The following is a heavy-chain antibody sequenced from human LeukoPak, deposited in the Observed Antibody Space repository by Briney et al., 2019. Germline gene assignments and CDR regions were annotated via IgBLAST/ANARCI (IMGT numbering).Heavy chain of an antibody. CDR1: GFTFSSYS. J-gene: IGHJ4*02. D-gene: IGHD1-26*01. Sequence: PGGSLRLSCAASGFTFSSYSMNWVRQAPGKGLEWVSYISISSSTIYYADSVKGRFTISRDNAKNSLYLQMNSLRAEDTAVYYCARYGGSYSFDYWGQGTLVTVSS. CDR3: ARYGGSYSFDY. CDR2: ISISSSTI. V-gene: IGHV3-48*04.